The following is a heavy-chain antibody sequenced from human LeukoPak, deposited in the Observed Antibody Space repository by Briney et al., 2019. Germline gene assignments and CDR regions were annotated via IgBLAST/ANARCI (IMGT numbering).Heavy chain of an antibody. D-gene: IGHD6-13*01. V-gene: IGHV3-7*01. Sequence: PGGSLRLSCAASGFTFSSYWMSWVRQAPGKGLEWVANIKQDGSEEYYVDSVKGRFTISRDNAKNSLYLQMNSLRAEDTAVYYCARGDSSSRGDYYYMDVWGKGTTVTVSS. CDR3: ARGDSSSRGDYYYMDV. CDR1: GFTFSSYW. J-gene: IGHJ6*03. CDR2: IKQDGSEE.